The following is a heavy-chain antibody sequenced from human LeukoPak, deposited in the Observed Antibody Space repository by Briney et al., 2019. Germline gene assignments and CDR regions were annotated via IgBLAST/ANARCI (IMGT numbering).Heavy chain of an antibody. J-gene: IGHJ4*02. CDR1: GGSFSGYY. CDR2: FSYSGST. D-gene: IGHD5-12*01. V-gene: IGHV4-34*11. Sequence: SETLSLTCAVYGGSFSGYYWSWIRQPPGKGPEWIGYFSYSGSTNYNPSLKSRVTISVDTSKNQFSLNLSSVTAADTAVYYCARGPLDSGYTYFDYWGQGTLVSVAS. CDR3: ARGPLDSGYTYFDY.